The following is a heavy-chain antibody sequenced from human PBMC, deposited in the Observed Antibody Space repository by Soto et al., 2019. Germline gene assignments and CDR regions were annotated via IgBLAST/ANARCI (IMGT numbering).Heavy chain of an antibody. D-gene: IGHD3-3*01. CDR2: IYSSGTT. J-gene: IGHJ5*02. V-gene: IGHV4-4*07. CDR3: ARGQRFSDWFDP. Sequence: PSETLSLTCPVFGGSVNGYYWTWIRQPAGKGLEWIGRIYSSGTTKYNPSLKSRVTMSLDASRKHFSLNLTSVTAADTALYYCARGQRFSDWFDPWCQGTLVTVS. CDR1: GGSVNGYY.